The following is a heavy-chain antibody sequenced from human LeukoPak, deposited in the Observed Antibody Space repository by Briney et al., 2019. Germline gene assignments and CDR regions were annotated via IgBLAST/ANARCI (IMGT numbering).Heavy chain of an antibody. CDR2: ISSSSAI. CDR1: GFTFRNYW. D-gene: IGHD1-1*01. CDR3: ARDINYYFDY. Sequence: GGSLRLSCAASGFTFRNYWMHWVRQAPGKGLEWVSYISSSSAIDYADSVKGRFTISRDNAKNSLYLQMNSLRAEDTAIYYCARDINYYFDYWGQGTLVTVSS. V-gene: IGHV3-69-1*01. J-gene: IGHJ4*02.